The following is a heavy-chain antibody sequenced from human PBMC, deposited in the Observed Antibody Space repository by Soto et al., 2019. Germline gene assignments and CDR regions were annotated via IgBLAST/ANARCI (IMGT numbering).Heavy chain of an antibody. CDR2: INPNSGGT. V-gene: IGHV1-2*02. J-gene: IGHJ4*02. CDR1: GYTFTGYY. CDR3: ARVARWGAAVLYY. D-gene: IGHD1-26*01. Sequence: ASVKVSCKASGYTFTGYYMHWVRQAPGQGLEWMGWINPNSGGTNYAQKFQGRVTMTRDTSISTAYMELSRLRSDDTAVYYCARVARWGAAVLYYWGQGNLVTVSP.